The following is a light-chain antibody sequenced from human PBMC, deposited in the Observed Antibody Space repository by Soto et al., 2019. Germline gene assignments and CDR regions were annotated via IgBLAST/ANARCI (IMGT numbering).Light chain of an antibody. Sequence: DIQMTQSPSTLSASVEDRVIITCRASQNIGSWLAWYQQRPGKAPKLLIYKASTLESGVPPRFSGSGSGTEFTLTISSLQPDDFATYYCHQYDTYSYTFGQGTKLEIK. J-gene: IGKJ2*01. CDR3: HQYDTYSYT. CDR2: KAS. V-gene: IGKV1-5*03. CDR1: QNIGSW.